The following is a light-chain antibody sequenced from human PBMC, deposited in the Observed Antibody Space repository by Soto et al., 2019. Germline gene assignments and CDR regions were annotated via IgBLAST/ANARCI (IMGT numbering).Light chain of an antibody. J-gene: IGLJ2*01. CDR2: DVS. CDR3: CSFAGTYTVV. Sequence: QSALTQPRSVSGSPGQSVTLSCSGSGSDVGGYDFVSWYQQHPGKAPKLIIYDVSKRPSGVPDRYSGSKSGNTVSLTISGLQAEDEADYYCCSFAGTYTVVFGGGTQLTVL. V-gene: IGLV2-11*01. CDR1: GSDVGGYDF.